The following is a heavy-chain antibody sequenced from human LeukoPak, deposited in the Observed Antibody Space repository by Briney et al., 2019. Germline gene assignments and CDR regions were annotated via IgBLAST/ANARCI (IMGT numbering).Heavy chain of an antibody. Sequence: GASVKVSCKASGYTFTGYYMHWVRQAPGQGLEWMGWINPNSGGTNYAQKFQDRVAMSGDTSISTAYMELSRLRSDDTAVYYCARETYSSDNSGYLMYWGQGTLVTVSS. CDR2: INPNSGGT. CDR3: ARETYSSDNSGYLMY. CDR1: GYTFTGYY. J-gene: IGHJ4*02. D-gene: IGHD3-22*01. V-gene: IGHV1-2*02.